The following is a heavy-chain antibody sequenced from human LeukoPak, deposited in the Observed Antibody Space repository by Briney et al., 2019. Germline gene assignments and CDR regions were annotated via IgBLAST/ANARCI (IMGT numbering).Heavy chain of an antibody. D-gene: IGHD4-23*01. CDR2: IYYSGST. CDR3: ARSYGGKPNWFDP. J-gene: IGHJ5*02. Sequence: SETLSLTCTVSGGSISSSSYYWGWIRQPPGKGLEWIGSIYYSGSTYYNPSLKSRVSISVDTSKNQFSLKLSSVTAADTAVYYCARSYGGKPNWFDPWGQGTLVTVSS. V-gene: IGHV4-39*07. CDR1: GGSISSSSYY.